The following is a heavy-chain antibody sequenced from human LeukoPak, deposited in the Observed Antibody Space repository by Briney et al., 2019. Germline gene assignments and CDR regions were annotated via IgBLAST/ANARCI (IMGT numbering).Heavy chain of an antibody. J-gene: IGHJ4*02. CDR3: ARGSGYGGNSDY. CDR1: GYSISSGYY. V-gene: IGHV4-38-2*02. D-gene: IGHD4-23*01. Sequence: SETLSLTCTVSGYSISSGYYWGWIRQPPGKGLEWIGSIYHSGSTYYNPSLKSRVTISVDTSKNQFSLKLSPVTAADTAVYYCARGSGYGGNSDYWGQGTLVTVSS. CDR2: IYHSGST.